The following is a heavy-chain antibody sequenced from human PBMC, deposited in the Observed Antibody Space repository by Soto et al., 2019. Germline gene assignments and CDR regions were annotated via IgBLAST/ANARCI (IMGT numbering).Heavy chain of an antibody. CDR2: IIPIFGTA. D-gene: IGHD2-8*01. Sequence: ASVKVSCKASGGTFSSYAISWVRQAPGQGLEWMGGIIPIFGTANYAQKFQGRVTITAYESTSTAYMELSSLRSEDTAVYYCAPHLHCTNGVCRDYWGQGTLVTVSS. J-gene: IGHJ4*02. V-gene: IGHV1-69*13. CDR3: APHLHCTNGVCRDY. CDR1: GGTFSSYA.